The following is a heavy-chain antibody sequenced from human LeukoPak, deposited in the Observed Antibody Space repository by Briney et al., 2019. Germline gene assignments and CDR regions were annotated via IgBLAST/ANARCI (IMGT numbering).Heavy chain of an antibody. J-gene: IGHJ5*02. CDR3: AKGGSGSPPWFDP. CDR2: IRYDGSNK. CDR1: GFTFSSYE. Sequence: GGSLRLSCAASGFTFSSYEMNWVRQAPGKGLEWVAFIRYDGSNKYYADSVKGRFTISRDNSKNTLYLQMNSLRAEDTAAYYCAKGGSGSPPWFDPWGQGTLVTVSS. V-gene: IGHV3-30*02. D-gene: IGHD3-10*01.